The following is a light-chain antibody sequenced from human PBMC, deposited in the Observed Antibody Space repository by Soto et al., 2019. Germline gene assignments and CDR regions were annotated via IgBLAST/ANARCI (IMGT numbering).Light chain of an antibody. CDR1: QVISTF. CDR3: QQNYNTPWT. V-gene: IGKV1-39*01. CDR2: TTS. J-gene: IGKJ1*01. Sequence: DIQMTQSPSSLSASVGDRVTITCRASQVISTFLNWYQHKPGEAPKLLIYTTSSLQGGVPSRFSGSGSGTDFTLTISSLQPEDFATYFCQQNYNTPWTFGQGTKVEIK.